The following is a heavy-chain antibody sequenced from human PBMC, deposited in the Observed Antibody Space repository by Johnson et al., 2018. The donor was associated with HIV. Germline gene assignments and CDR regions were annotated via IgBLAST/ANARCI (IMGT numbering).Heavy chain of an antibody. D-gene: IGHD6-6*01. J-gene: IGHJ3*02. Sequence: QVQLVESGGGVVQPGRSLRIYCAVSEFTFSNYAMHWVRLAPGKGLQWVAVISYDGTNKYYGDSVKGRFTISRDSFKNTLYLRMYSLRPDDPAVYYCASIAARRVSAFDIWGQGTMVTVSS. CDR1: EFTFSNYA. V-gene: IGHV3-30*04. CDR3: ASIAARRVSAFDI. CDR2: ISYDGTNK.